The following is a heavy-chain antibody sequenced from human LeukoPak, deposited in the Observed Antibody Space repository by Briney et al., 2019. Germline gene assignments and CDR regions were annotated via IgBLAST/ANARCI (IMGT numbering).Heavy chain of an antibody. J-gene: IGHJ4*02. V-gene: IGHV4-4*07. CDR3: ARDRYGGIIDY. D-gene: IGHD1-26*01. CDR2: IYPSGTI. CDR1: GSSMNTYF. Sequence: PSGTLSLTCTVSGSSMNTYFWTWIRQPAGKGLEWVGRIYPSGTINYNPSLRSRTSMSVDMSMNQFSLNLSSVTAADTAVYYCARDRYGGIIDYWGQGTLVSVSS.